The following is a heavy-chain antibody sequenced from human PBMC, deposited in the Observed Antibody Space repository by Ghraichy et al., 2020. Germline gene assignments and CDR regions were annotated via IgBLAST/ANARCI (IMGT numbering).Heavy chain of an antibody. J-gene: IGHJ6*02. Sequence: GGSLRLSCVASGFTFSTYVMTWVRQAPGKGLEWVSMISESGGSTYYADSVKGRFTISRDNSKNTVHLQMNSLRAEDTAVYYCARGYRSTCRRDVWGQGTTVTVSS. V-gene: IGHV3-23*01. CDR2: ISESGGST. D-gene: IGHD2-2*01. CDR1: GFTFSTYV. CDR3: ARGYRSTCRRDV.